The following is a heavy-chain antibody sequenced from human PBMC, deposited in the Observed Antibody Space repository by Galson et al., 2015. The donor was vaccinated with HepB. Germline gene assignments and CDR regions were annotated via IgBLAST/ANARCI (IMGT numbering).Heavy chain of an antibody. CDR2: IYYDGST. V-gene: IGHV4-59*08. CDR1: GDSISSNY. Sequence: SETLSLTCTVSGDSISSNYWSWIRQPPGKGLEWIGYIYYDGSTNYNPSLKSRVTISLDTSENQFSLKLRSVTAADTAVYYCARGGYSYGYYFLDYWGQGTQVTVSS. CDR3: ARGGYSYGYYFLDY. J-gene: IGHJ4*02. D-gene: IGHD5-18*01.